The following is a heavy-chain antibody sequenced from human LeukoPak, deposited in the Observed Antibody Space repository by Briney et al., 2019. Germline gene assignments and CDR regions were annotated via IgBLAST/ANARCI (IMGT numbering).Heavy chain of an antibody. Sequence: GGSLRLSCAASGFTFSSYAMSWVRQAPGKGLEWVSAISGSGGSTYCADSVKGRFTISRDNSKNTLYLQMNSLRAEDTAVYYCAKVDLRAEAFDYWGRGTLVTVSS. CDR3: AKVDLRAEAFDY. V-gene: IGHV3-23*01. CDR2: ISGSGGST. CDR1: GFTFSSYA. J-gene: IGHJ4*02. D-gene: IGHD4-17*01.